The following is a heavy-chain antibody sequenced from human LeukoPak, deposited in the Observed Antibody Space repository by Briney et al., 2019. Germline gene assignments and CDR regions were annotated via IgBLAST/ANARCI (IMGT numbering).Heavy chain of an antibody. CDR3: ARAYDSSGYYWRIFDY. CDR1: GFTFSSCS. D-gene: IGHD3-22*01. Sequence: GGSLRLSCAASGFTFSSCSMSWVRQAPGKGLEWVSSIGSDSSYVYYAASMKDRFTISRDNARNSLYLQMNSLRAEDTAVYYCARAYDSSGYYWRIFDYWGQGALVTVSS. V-gene: IGHV3-21*01. J-gene: IGHJ4*02. CDR2: IGSDSSYV.